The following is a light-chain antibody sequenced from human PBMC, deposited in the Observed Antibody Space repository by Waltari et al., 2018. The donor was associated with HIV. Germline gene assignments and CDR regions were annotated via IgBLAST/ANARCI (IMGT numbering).Light chain of an antibody. Sequence: ELVLTQSPATLSLSPGDRATLSCRASQSVSSYLAWYQQKPGQAPRLLIYDASNRAAGIPARFSGSGSGTDFILTISSLEPEDFALYYCQRRDNWPLTFGGGTKVEIK. J-gene: IGKJ4*01. CDR2: DAS. V-gene: IGKV3-11*01. CDR3: QRRDNWPLT. CDR1: QSVSSY.